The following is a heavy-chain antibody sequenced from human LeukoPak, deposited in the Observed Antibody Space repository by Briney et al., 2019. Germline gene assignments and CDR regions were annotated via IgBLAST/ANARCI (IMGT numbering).Heavy chain of an antibody. V-gene: IGHV1-2*02. CDR1: GYTFTGYY. CDR2: INPNSGGT. D-gene: IGHD6-19*01. J-gene: IGHJ4*02. Sequence: ASVKVSCKASGYTFTGYYMHWVRQPPGQGLEWMGWINPNSGGTNYAQKLQGRVTMTRDTSISTAYMELSRRRSDDTAVYYCARGIWLGIECLDYWGQGTLVTVSS. CDR3: ARGIWLGIECLDY.